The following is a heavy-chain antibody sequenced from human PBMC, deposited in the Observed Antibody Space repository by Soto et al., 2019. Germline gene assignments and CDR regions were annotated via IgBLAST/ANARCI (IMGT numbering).Heavy chain of an antibody. CDR1: GYTFTGYY. D-gene: IGHD2-15*01. V-gene: IGHV1-2*04. Sequence: ASVKVSCKASGYTFTGYYMHWVRQAPGQGLEWMGWINPNSGGTNYAQKFQGWVTMTRDTSISTAYMELSRLRSDDTAVYYCARDGRICSGGSCNEELSYNWFDPWGQGTLVTVSS. J-gene: IGHJ5*02. CDR3: ARDGRICSGGSCNEELSYNWFDP. CDR2: INPNSGGT.